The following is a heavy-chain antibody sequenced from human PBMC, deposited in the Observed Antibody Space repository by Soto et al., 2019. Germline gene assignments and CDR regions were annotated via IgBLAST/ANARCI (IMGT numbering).Heavy chain of an antibody. CDR3: AIYGSGSYYYYYMDV. D-gene: IGHD3-10*01. CDR1: GFTFSSYE. Sequence: GGSLRLSCAASGFTFSSYEMNWVRQAPGKGLEWVSYISSSGSTIYYADSVKGRFTISRDNAKNSLYLQMNSLRAEDTAVYYCAIYGSGSYYYYYMDVWGKGTTVTVSS. V-gene: IGHV3-48*03. CDR2: ISSSGSTI. J-gene: IGHJ6*03.